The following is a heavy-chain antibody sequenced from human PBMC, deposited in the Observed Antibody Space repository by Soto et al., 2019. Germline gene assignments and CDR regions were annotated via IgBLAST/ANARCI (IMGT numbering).Heavy chain of an antibody. CDR1: GGSISSNSYY. CDR2: MYYSGAT. CDR3: ARHAAYDAVWGKAAGSAY. Sequence: QLQLQESGPGLVKPSETLSLACTVSGGSISSNSYYWDWIRQPPGKGLEWIGSMYYSGATYHNPSLQSRVTLSVDTSTTQFSRHLSSVTAADTAVYYCARHAAYDAVWGKAAGSAYWGHGTLVPVSS. D-gene: IGHD3-16*01. J-gene: IGHJ4*01. V-gene: IGHV4-39*01.